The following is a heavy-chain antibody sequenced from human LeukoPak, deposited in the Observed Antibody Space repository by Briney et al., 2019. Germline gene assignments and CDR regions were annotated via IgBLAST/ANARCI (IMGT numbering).Heavy chain of an antibody. J-gene: IGHJ4*02. Sequence: GASVKVSCKASGYTFTSYYMHWVRQAPGQGLEWMGIINPSGGSTSYAQKFQGRVTMTRDMSTSTVYMELSSLRSEDTAVYYCARAGGYSYGYGLDYFDYWGQGTPVTVSS. CDR1: GYTFTSYY. D-gene: IGHD5-18*01. CDR3: ARAGGYSYGYGLDYFDY. CDR2: INPSGGST. V-gene: IGHV1-46*01.